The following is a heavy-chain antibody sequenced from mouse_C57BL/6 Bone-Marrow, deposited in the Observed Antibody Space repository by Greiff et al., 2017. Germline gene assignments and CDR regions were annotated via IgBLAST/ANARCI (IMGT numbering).Heavy chain of an antibody. CDR2: ISSGSSTI. Sequence: DVQLVESGGGLVKPGGSLKLSCAASGFTFSDYGMHWVRQAPEKGLEWVAYISSGSSTIYYADTVKGRFTISRDNAKNTLFLQMTSLRSEDTAMYYCARRRGVFYYFDYWGQGTTLTVSS. CDR1: GFTFSDYG. CDR3: ARRRGVFYYFDY. V-gene: IGHV5-17*01. J-gene: IGHJ2*01.